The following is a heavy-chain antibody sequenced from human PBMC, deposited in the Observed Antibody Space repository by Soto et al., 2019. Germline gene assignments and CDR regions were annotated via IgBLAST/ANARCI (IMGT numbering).Heavy chain of an antibody. D-gene: IGHD3-10*01. CDR1: GDSISRSYW. CDR2: IYHSGST. CDR3: TSKFGQLLADAFDI. J-gene: IGHJ3*02. V-gene: IGHV4-4*02. Sequence: QVQLQESGPGLVKPSGTLSLTCAVSGDSISRSYWWSWVRQLPGKGLEWIGEIYHSGSTIYNPSLPSRVTLSVDKSKNEFSLKMSSVTAADTAVYYCTSKFGQLLADAFDIWGQGTMVTVSS.